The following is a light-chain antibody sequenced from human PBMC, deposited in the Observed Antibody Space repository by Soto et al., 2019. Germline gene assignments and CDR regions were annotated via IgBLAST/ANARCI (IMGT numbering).Light chain of an antibody. Sequence: QSVLTQPPSVSGAPGQRVTISCTGSSSNIGTGYDVHWYQQLPGTDPKLLIFGNNNRPSGVPDRFSGSKSGNTASLTISGLQAEDEADYYCTSYTSSSTGVFGTGTKLTVL. J-gene: IGLJ1*01. CDR2: GNN. V-gene: IGLV1-40*01. CDR1: SSNIGTGYD. CDR3: TSYTSSSTGV.